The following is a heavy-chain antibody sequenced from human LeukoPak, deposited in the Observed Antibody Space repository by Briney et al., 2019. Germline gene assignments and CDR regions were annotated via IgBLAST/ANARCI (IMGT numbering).Heavy chain of an antibody. CDR1: GGSISSSSYY. CDR2: IYYSGST. CDR3: AGRTIFGVGRTGYAYY. J-gene: IGHJ4*02. Sequence: SETLSLTCTVSGGSISSSSYYWGWLRQPPGKGLEWIGSIYYSGSTYYNPSLKSRVTISVDTSKNQFSLKLSSVTAADTAVYYCAGRTIFGVGRTGYAYYWGQGTLVTVSS. V-gene: IGHV4-39*01. D-gene: IGHD3-3*01.